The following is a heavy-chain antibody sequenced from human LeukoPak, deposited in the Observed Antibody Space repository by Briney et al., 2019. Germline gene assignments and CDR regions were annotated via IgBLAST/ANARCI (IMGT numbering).Heavy chain of an antibody. V-gene: IGHV3-23*01. D-gene: IGHD3-16*01. CDR3: AKWPEGAMDYFDY. Sequence: PGGSLRLPCAASGFSFSSYAMTWARQAPVKGLEWVSAISGDGTRTYYADSVKGRFTISRDNSKNTLYLEMSSLRVEDTAIYYCAKWPEGAMDYFDYWGQGTLVTVSS. CDR1: GFSFSSYA. J-gene: IGHJ4*02. CDR2: ISGDGTRT.